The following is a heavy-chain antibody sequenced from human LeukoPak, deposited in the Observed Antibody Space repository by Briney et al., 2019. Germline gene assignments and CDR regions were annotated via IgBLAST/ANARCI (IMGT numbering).Heavy chain of an antibody. D-gene: IGHD3-22*01. J-gene: IGHJ4*02. V-gene: IGHV4-59*01. CDR2: IYYSGST. Sequence: SETLSLTCTVSGGSISSYYWSWIRQPPGKGLEWIGYIYYSGSTSYNPSLKSRVTISVDTSKNQFSLKLSSVTAADTAVYYCAREDSSGYYYWGQGTLVTVSS. CDR1: GGSISSYY. CDR3: AREDSSGYYY.